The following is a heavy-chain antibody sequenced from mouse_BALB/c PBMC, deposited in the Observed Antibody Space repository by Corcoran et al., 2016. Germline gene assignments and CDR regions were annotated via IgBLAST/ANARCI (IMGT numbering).Heavy chain of an antibody. D-gene: IGHD1-1*01. J-gene: IGHJ2*01. CDR1: GFSLSTSGIG. V-gene: IGHV8-12*01. CDR2: IYWDDDK. CDR3: ARSLRYSYYFDY. Sequence: QVPLKEAAPGILQPSQTLSLTCSFSGFSLSTSGIGVSWIRQPSGKGLEWLAHIYWDDDKRYNPSLKSRLTISKDTSRNQVFLKITSVDTADTATYYCARSLRYSYYFDYWGQGTTLTVS.